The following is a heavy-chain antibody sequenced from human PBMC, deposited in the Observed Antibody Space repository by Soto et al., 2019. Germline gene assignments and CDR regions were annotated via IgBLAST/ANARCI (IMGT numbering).Heavy chain of an antibody. CDR1: GFTFSTYT. Sequence: EVQLLESGGGLVQPGGSLRLSCAASGFTFSTYTMNWVRQAPGKGLEWVSGIFGSGDSTFYADSVRGRFTVSRDNSXSTLFLQMNSLRAEDTAVYYCTKDAHPDGFWDFDYWGQGTPVTVSS. D-gene: IGHD5-12*01. J-gene: IGHJ4*02. V-gene: IGHV3-23*01. CDR2: IFGSGDST. CDR3: TKDAHPDGFWDFDY.